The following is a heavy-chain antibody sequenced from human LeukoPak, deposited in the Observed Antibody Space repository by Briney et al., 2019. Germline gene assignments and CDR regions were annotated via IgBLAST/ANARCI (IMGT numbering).Heavy chain of an antibody. J-gene: IGHJ4*02. CDR1: GFPFSNHG. D-gene: IGHD3-10*01. Sequence: GRSLRLSCAASGFPFSNHGMHWVRQAPGKGLEWVAVISYDGSNKYYTDSVKGRFTISRDNSRNTLYLQMNSLRAEDTAVYYCAKDGAVRGVMPYYFDYWGQGTLVTVSS. CDR3: AKDGAVRGVMPYYFDY. V-gene: IGHV3-30*18. CDR2: ISYDGSNK.